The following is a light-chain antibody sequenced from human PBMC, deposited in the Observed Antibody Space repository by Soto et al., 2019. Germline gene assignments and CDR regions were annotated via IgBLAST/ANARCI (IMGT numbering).Light chain of an antibody. CDR1: QGISNY. CDR2: AAS. J-gene: IGKJ5*01. V-gene: IGKV1-27*01. Sequence: DIQMTQSPSSLSASVGDRVTITCRASQGISNYLAWYQQKPGKVPKXLIYAASTLQSGVPSRFSGSGSETDFTLTISSLQPEDVETYYGQKYNSAPQTFGQGTRLEIK. CDR3: QKYNSAPQT.